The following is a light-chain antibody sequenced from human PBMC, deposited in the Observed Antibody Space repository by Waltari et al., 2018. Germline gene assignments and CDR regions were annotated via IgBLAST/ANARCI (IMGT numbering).Light chain of an antibody. Sequence: QSALTQPASVSGSPRQSITISCPGSSSDVGSYNLVSWYQQHPGKAPKLMIYEGSKRPSGVSNRFSGSKSDNTASLTISGLQAEDEAHYYCCSYAGSSAPRVFGGGTKLTVL. CDR1: SSDVGSYNL. V-gene: IGLV2-23*01. CDR3: CSYAGSSAPRV. CDR2: EGS. J-gene: IGLJ3*02.